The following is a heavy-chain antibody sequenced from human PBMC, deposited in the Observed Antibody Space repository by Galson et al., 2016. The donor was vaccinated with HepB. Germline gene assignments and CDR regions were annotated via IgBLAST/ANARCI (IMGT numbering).Heavy chain of an antibody. CDR2: IKQDGSEK. CDR3: AREGPRRISVAKMGFFDY. CDR1: GYPFEKCW. V-gene: IGHV3-7*01. J-gene: IGHJ4*02. D-gene: IGHD2-15*01. Sequence: SLRLSCAASGYPFEKCWLSWVRQAPGKGLEWVANIKQDGSEKYYGDSVKGRFTIFRDNARNSVYLQMNNLRVDDTAVYYCAREGPRRISVAKMGFFDYWGRGSLVTVSS.